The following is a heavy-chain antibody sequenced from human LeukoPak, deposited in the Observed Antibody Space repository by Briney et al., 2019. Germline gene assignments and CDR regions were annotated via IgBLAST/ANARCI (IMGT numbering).Heavy chain of an antibody. D-gene: IGHD3-22*01. CDR2: ISPNSGVT. CDR3: ARDPGYYDSSGQDGIDDY. J-gene: IGHJ4*02. V-gene: IGHV1-2*02. CDR1: GYTFTGYY. Sequence: GASVKVSCKASGYTFTGYYMHWVRQAPGQGLEWMGWISPNSGVTNYAQKFQGRVTMTRDASISTAYMELSRLRSDDTAVYYCARDPGYYDSSGQDGIDDYWGQGTLVTVSS.